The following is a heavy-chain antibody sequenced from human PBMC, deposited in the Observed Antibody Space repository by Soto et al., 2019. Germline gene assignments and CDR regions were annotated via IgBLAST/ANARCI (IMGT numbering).Heavy chain of an antibody. CDR3: GRTGWTPPDY. Sequence: EVQLVESGGGLVQPGGSLRLSCAVSGFTFNRHWMSWVRQTPGKGLEWVASIKEDGSEKSYVDSVKGRFTISRDNAKNSLFLQMNSLRVEDAAVYYCGRTGWTPPDYWGQGTLVTVSS. D-gene: IGHD6-19*01. CDR2: IKEDGSEK. J-gene: IGHJ4*02. CDR1: GFTFNRHW. V-gene: IGHV3-7*01.